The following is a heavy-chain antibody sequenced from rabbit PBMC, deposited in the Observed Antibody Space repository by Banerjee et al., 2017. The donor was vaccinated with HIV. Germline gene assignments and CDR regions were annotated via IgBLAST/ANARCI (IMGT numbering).Heavy chain of an antibody. CDR2: IDAGSSGTT. V-gene: IGHV1S40*01. D-gene: IGHD6-1*01. J-gene: IGHJ3*01. Sequence: QSLEESGGDLVKPGASLTLTSTASGFSFSSSYWICWVRQAPGKGLEWIACIDAGSSGTTYYASWAKGRFTISKTSSTTVTLQMTSLTVADTATYFCARGGWAAWAYAMTRLDLWGPGTLVTVS. CDR1: GFSFSSSYW. CDR3: ARGGWAAWAYAMTRLDL.